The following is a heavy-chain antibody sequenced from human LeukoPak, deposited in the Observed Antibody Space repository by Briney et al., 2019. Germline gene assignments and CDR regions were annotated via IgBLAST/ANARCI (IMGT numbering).Heavy chain of an antibody. Sequence: GGSLRLSCAASGFTFSNYWMTWVRQAPGKGLEWVANIKQDGSQKYYVDSVKGRFTISRDNAKISSYLQMNSLRAEDTAVHYCARIGYSSSSLDYWGQGTLVTVSS. J-gene: IGHJ4*02. D-gene: IGHD6-6*01. CDR2: IKQDGSQK. CDR3: ARIGYSSSSLDY. V-gene: IGHV3-7*01. CDR1: GFTFSNYW.